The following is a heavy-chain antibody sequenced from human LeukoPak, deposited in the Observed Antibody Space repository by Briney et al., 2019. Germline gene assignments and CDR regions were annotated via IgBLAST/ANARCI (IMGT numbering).Heavy chain of an antibody. CDR2: ITSSNNYI. CDR1: GFTFSTYS. J-gene: IGHJ4*02. CDR3: AKDLSDPVMVIES. V-gene: IGHV3-21*04. D-gene: IGHD5-18*01. Sequence: GGSLRLSCAGSGFTFSTYSMNWVRQAPGKGLEWVSSITSSNNYIYYADSMKGRFTISRDNAKNSLYLQMNSLRAEDTAVYYCAKDLSDPVMVIESWGQGTLVTVSS.